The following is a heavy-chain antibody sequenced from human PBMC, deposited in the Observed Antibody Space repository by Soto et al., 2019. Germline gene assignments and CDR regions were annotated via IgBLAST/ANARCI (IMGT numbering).Heavy chain of an antibody. CDR3: ARSYGGNSFFRT. Sequence: SGPTLVNPTQTLTLTCTFSGFSLSTSGMCVSWIRQPPGKALEWLARIDWDDDKYYSTSLKTRLTISKDTSKNQVVLTMTNMAPLDTATYYCARSYGGNSFFRTWGQGTLVTVSS. J-gene: IGHJ4*02. CDR2: IDWDDDK. CDR1: GFSLSTSGMC. D-gene: IGHD4-17*01. V-gene: IGHV2-70*11.